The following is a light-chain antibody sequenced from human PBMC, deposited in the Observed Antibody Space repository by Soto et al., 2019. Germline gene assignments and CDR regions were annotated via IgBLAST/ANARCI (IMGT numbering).Light chain of an antibody. V-gene: IGLV1-47*01. CDR2: RNN. J-gene: IGLJ3*02. CDR1: SSNIGSNY. Sequence: QSVLTQAPSASGTPGQRVTISCSGSSSNIGSNYVYWYQQLPGTAPKLLIYRNNQRASGVPDRFSGSKSGTSASLAISGLRSEDEADYYCAAWDDSLSGRVFGGGTKVTVL. CDR3: AAWDDSLSGRV.